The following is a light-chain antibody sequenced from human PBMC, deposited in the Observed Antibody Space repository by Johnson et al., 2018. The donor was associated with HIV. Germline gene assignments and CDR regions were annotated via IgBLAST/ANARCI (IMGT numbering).Light chain of an antibody. J-gene: IGLJ1*01. CDR3: GTWDSSLSAGGCV. Sequence: QSVLTQPPSVSAAPGQKVTISCSGSSSNIGNNYVSWYQQLPGTAPKLLIYENNKRPSGIPDRFSGSKSGTSATLGITGLQTGDEADYYCGTWDSSLSAGGCVCGTGTKVTV. CDR2: ENN. CDR1: SSNIGNNY. V-gene: IGLV1-51*02.